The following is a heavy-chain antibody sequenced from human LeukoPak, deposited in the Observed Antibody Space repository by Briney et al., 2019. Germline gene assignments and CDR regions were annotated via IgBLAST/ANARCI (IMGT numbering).Heavy chain of an antibody. CDR3: ARDPGGIAAAGGQFDP. D-gene: IGHD6-13*01. Sequence: ASVKVSCKASGYTFTSYYMHWVRQAPGQGLEWMGIINPSGGSTSYAQKFQGRVTMTRDTSTSTVYMELSSLRSEDTAVYYCARDPGGIAAAGGQFDPWGQGTLVTVSS. CDR1: GYTFTSYY. CDR2: INPSGGST. J-gene: IGHJ5*02. V-gene: IGHV1-46*01.